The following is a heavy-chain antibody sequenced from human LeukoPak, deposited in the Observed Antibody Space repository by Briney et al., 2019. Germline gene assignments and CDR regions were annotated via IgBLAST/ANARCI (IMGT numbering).Heavy chain of an antibody. CDR3: TRGDSSSKIDY. V-gene: IGHV3-7*01. CDR2: IKEDGSEK. J-gene: IGHJ4*02. Sequence: GGSLRLSCAASGFTFRGYWMSWVRQAPGKGLEWVANIKEDGSEKYYVDSVKGRFTISRDNAKNSLNLQMDSLRVEDTAVYYCTRGDSSSKIDYWGQGTLVTVS. CDR1: GFTFRGYW. D-gene: IGHD6-6*01.